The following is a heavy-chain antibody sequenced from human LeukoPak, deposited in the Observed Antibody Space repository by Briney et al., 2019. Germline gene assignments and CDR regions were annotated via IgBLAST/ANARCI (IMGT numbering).Heavy chain of an antibody. CDR2: MNPKSCHT. J-gene: IGHJ4*02. CDR1: HYTFTHHE. V-gene: IGHV1-8*01. D-gene: IGHD3-10*01. Sequence: GSSVTVSSKPSHYTFTHHEINWLRQATRQGLEGVGWMNPKSCHTGYAQKFQGRVSMTRSTAINTAYMELNTLTSEDTAVYFCARSGYNYVSGGDRNFDFWGQGTLLTVSS. CDR3: ARSGYNYVSGGDRNFDF.